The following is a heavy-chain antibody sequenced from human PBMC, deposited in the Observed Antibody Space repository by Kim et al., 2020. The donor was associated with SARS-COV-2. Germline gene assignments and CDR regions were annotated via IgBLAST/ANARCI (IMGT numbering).Heavy chain of an antibody. CDR3: ARGYDYDSSGYYNY. D-gene: IGHD3-22*01. CDR2: INAYNGNT. Sequence: ASVKVSCKASGYTFTSYGISWVRQAPGQGLEWMGWINAYNGNTNYAQKLQGRVTMTTDTSTSTAYMELRSLRSDDTAVYYCARGYDYDSSGYYNYWGQGTLVTVSS. CDR1: GYTFTSYG. J-gene: IGHJ4*02. V-gene: IGHV1-18*04.